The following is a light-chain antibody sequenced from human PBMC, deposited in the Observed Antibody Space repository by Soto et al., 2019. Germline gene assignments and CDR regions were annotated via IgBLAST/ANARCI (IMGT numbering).Light chain of an antibody. V-gene: IGKV1-5*01. CDR1: QSIGRW. Sequence: DIQMTQSPSTLSASVGDRVTTTCRASQSIGRWLAWYQQKPGKAPKVLIYDASTLKSGVPSRFSGSGSGTDFTLTISSLQPDDFAIYYCQQYNSYWTFGQGTKVDIK. CDR2: DAS. J-gene: IGKJ1*01. CDR3: QQYNSYWT.